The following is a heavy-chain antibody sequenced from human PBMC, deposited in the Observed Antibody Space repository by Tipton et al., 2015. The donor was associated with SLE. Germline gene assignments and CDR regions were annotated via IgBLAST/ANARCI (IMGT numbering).Heavy chain of an antibody. CDR3: ASRVAVAGSFDY. CDR1: GYTFTSYD. Sequence: QSGPEVKKPGASVKVSCKASGYTFTSYDINWVRQATGQGLEWMGWMNPNSGNTGYAQKFQGRVTMTRNTSVSTAYIELSSLRSEDTAVYYCASRVAVAGSFDYWGQGTLVTVSS. J-gene: IGHJ4*02. V-gene: IGHV1-8*02. D-gene: IGHD6-19*01. CDR2: MNPNSGNT.